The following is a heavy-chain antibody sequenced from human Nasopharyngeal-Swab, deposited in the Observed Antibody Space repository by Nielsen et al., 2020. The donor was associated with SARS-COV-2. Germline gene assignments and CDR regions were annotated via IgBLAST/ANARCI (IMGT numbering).Heavy chain of an antibody. D-gene: IGHD3-22*01. Sequence: GGSLRLSCAASGFTFSSYSMNWVRQAPGKGLEWVSSISSSSSYIYYADSVKGRFTISRDNAKNSLYLQMNSLRAEDTAVYYCARGSYYYDSSGYYDYWGPGTLVTLSS. CDR1: GFTFSSYS. CDR2: ISSSSSYI. CDR3: ARGSYYYDSSGYYDY. J-gene: IGHJ4*02. V-gene: IGHV3-21*01.